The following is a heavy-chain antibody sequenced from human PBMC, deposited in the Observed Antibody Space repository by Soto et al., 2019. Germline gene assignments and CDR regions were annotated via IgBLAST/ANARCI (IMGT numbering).Heavy chain of an antibody. D-gene: IGHD6-13*01. CDR3: ARDFLAAAGRFVKYYYGMDV. V-gene: IGHV4-4*07. CDR1: GGSISSYY. Sequence: SLTCTVSGGSISSYYWSWIRQPAGKGLEWIGRIYTSGSTNYNPSLKSRVTMSVDTSKNQFSLKLSSVTAADTAVYYCARDFLAAAGRFVKYYYGMDVWGQGTTVTVSS. CDR2: IYTSGST. J-gene: IGHJ6*02.